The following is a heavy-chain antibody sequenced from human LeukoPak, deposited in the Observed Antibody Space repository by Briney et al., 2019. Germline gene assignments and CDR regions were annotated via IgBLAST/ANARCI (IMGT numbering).Heavy chain of an antibody. CDR1: GDSVKSDSHY. J-gene: IGHJ4*02. V-gene: IGHV4-39*07. CDR2: FSYSGTT. CDR3: ARGPLDKGGFDF. Sequence: SETLSLTCTVSGDSVKSDSHYWAWLRQPPGKGLGWIGSFSYSGTTYLNPSLKSRVTVSVDTFTDQFSLKLYSMTAADTAVYFCARGPLDKGGFDFWGQGTLVAVST. D-gene: IGHD1-1*01.